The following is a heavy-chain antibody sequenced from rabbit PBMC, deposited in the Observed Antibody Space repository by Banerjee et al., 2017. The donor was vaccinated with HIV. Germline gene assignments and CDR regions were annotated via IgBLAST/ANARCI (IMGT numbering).Heavy chain of an antibody. CDR1: GFSFSNGYV. J-gene: IGHJ4*01. V-gene: IGHV1S43*01. CDR3: ARDLAGVIGWNFDL. D-gene: IGHD4-1*01. CDR2: INTDSDGT. Sequence: QEQLEESGGDLVKPEGSLTLTCTASGFSFSNGYVMCWVRQAPGKGLEWIACINTDSDGTWYASWVNGRFTITRSTSLNTVDLKMTSLTAADTATYFCARDLAGVIGWNFDLWGPGTLVTVS.